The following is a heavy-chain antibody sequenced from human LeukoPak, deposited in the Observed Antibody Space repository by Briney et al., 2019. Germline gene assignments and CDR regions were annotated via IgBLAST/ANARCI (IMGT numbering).Heavy chain of an antibody. Sequence: PGGSLRLSCAASGFTFSSYSMNWVRQAPGKGLEWVSSISSSSSYIYYADSVKGRFTISRDNAKNSLYLQMNSLRAEDTAVYYCARDYAPYYYDSSGYSLDYWGQGTLVTVSS. CDR2: ISSSSSYI. V-gene: IGHV3-21*01. J-gene: IGHJ4*02. D-gene: IGHD3-22*01. CDR1: GFTFSSYS. CDR3: ARDYAPYYYDSSGYSLDY.